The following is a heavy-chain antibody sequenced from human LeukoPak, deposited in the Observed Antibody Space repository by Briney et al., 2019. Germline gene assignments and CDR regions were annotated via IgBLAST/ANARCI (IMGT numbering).Heavy chain of an antibody. D-gene: IGHD1/OR15-1a*01. CDR3: ARGPREIRTADI. J-gene: IGHJ3*02. V-gene: IGHV4-39*07. Sequence: SETLSLTCTVSGGSISSSSYYWGWIRQPPRKGLEWIGSIYYSGSTYYNPSLKSRVTISVDTSKNQFSLKLSSVTAADTAVYYCARGPREIRTADIWGQGTMVTVSS. CDR2: IYYSGST. CDR1: GGSISSSSYY.